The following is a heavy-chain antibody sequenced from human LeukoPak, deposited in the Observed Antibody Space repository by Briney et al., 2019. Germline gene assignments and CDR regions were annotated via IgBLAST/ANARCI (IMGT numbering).Heavy chain of an antibody. CDR1: GFTFSSYG. Sequence: GGSLRLSCAASGFTFSSYGMSWVRQAPGKGLEWVSAISGSGGSTYYADSVKGRFTISRGNSKNTLYLQMNSLRAEDTAVYYCARDVTMIPLDSWGQGTLVTVSS. CDR3: ARDVTMIPLDS. V-gene: IGHV3-23*01. CDR2: ISGSGGST. D-gene: IGHD3-22*01. J-gene: IGHJ4*02.